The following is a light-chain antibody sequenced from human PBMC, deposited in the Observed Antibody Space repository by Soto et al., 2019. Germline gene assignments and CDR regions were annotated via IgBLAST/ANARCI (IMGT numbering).Light chain of an antibody. J-gene: IGLJ2*01. V-gene: IGLV1-51*01. CDR1: SSNIENNY. Sequence: QSVLTQPPSVSAAPGQKVTIYCSGSSSNIENNYVSWYQQFPGTAPKLLIYDNNKRPSGIPDRFSGSRSGTSATLGITGLQTGDEADYYCGTWDSSLGTGVFGGGTKVTVL. CDR2: DNN. CDR3: GTWDSSLGTGV.